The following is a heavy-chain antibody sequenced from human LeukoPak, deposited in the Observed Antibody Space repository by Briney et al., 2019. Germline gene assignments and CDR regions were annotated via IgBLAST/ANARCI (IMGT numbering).Heavy chain of an antibody. CDR2: ISTSGGNT. CDR3: ARSPTDNSREGVDY. Sequence: EGSLRLSCAASGFTFSSYAMSWVRQAPGKGLEWVSAISTSGGNTYYGDSVKGRFTISRDNSQDTLYLQMTSLRAEDTAIYYCARSPTDNSREGVDYWGQGTLVTVSS. D-gene: IGHD1-1*01. J-gene: IGHJ4*02. V-gene: IGHV3-23*01. CDR1: GFTFSSYA.